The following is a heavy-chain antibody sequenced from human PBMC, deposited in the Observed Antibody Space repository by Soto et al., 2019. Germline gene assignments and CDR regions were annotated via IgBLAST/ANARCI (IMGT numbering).Heavy chain of an antibody. V-gene: IGHV4-59*11. CDR3: ARGDNWNYSAFDI. D-gene: IGHD1-7*01. J-gene: IGHJ3*02. CDR1: GASINTHY. Sequence: NPSETLSLTCTVSGASINTHYWSWIRQPPGKGLEWIGQVFYSGSTNYNPSLKSRVTISIDTSKNQFSLKLSSVTAADTAVYYCARGDNWNYSAFDIWGQGTMVTVSS. CDR2: VFYSGST.